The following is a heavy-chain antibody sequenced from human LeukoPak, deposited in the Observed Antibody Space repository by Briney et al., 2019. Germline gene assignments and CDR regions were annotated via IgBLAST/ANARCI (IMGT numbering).Heavy chain of an antibody. CDR3: ARGLTTVTTFNWFDP. Sequence: KASETLSLTCAVSGGSISSGGYSWSWIRQPPGKGLEWIGYIYHSGSTYYNPSLKSRVTISVDTSKNQFSLKLSSVTAADTAVYSCARGLTTVTTFNWFDPWGQGTLVAVSS. CDR1: GGSISSGGYS. D-gene: IGHD4-17*01. CDR2: IYHSGST. V-gene: IGHV4-30-2*01. J-gene: IGHJ5*02.